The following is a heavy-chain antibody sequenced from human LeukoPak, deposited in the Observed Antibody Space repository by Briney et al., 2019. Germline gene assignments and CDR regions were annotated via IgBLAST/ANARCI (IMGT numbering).Heavy chain of an antibody. D-gene: IGHD2-2*01. CDR1: GFIFDDCA. V-gene: IGHV3-9*01. CDR2: VSWNRGSI. J-gene: IGHJ4*02. Sequence: QAGRSLRLSCAASGFIFDDCAMHWVRQAPGKGLEWVSGVSWNRGSIGYADSVKGRFTISRDNAKNSLYLQMNSLRVEDTALYYCAKAFCNSITCSPGGHWGQGTLVTVSS. CDR3: AKAFCNSITCSPGGH.